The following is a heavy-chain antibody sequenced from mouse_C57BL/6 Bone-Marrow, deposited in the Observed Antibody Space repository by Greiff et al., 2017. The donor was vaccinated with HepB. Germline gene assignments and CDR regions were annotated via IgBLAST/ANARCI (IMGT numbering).Heavy chain of an antibody. CDR2: IYPRSGNT. CDR1: GYTFTSYG. V-gene: IGHV1-81*01. J-gene: IGHJ2*01. Sequence: VKLQQSGAELARPGASVKLSCKASGYTFTSYGISWVKQRTGQGLEWIGEIYPRSGNTYYNEKFKGKATLTADKSSSTAYMELRSLTSEDSAVYFCASPSWGDYFDYWGQGTTLTVSS. CDR3: ASPSWGDYFDY.